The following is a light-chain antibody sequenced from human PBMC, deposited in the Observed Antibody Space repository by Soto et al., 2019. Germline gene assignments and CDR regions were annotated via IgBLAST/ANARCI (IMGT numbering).Light chain of an antibody. J-gene: IGLJ2*01. CDR3: SSYTTSSTLYVV. CDR2: DVT. Sequence: QSALTQPASVSGSPGQSITISCTGTSSDVGGYNYVSWYQQHPGKAPKLMIYDVTNRPSGVSNRFSGSKSGDTASLPISGLQAEDEADYYCSSYTTSSTLYVVFGGGTKVTVL. CDR1: SSDVGGYNY. V-gene: IGLV2-14*01.